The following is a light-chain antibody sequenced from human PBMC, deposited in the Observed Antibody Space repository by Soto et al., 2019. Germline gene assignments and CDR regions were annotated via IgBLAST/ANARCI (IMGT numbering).Light chain of an antibody. CDR2: GAT. J-gene: IGKJ5*01. CDR1: VSGT. Sequence: VSGTLAWYQQKPGQAPRLLIYGATTRAIGIPARFSGSGSGTEFTLTISTLQSDDFAVYYCQQYSNWPPITFGQGTRLEIK. CDR3: QQYSNWPPIT. V-gene: IGKV3D-15*01.